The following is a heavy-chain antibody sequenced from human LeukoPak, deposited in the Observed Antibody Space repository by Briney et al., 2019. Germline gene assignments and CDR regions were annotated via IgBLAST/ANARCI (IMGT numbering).Heavy chain of an antibody. V-gene: IGHV4-31*03. CDR3: ASLGTGRWLQMYDY. CDR2: IYYSGST. J-gene: IGHJ4*02. D-gene: IGHD5-24*01. Sequence: PSETLSLTCTVSGGSISIGGYYWSWIRQHPGKGLEWIGYIYYSGSTYYNPSLKSRLIISVDTSKNQFSLKLSSVTAADTAVYYCASLGTGRWLQMYDYWGQGTLVTVSS. CDR1: GGSISIGGYY.